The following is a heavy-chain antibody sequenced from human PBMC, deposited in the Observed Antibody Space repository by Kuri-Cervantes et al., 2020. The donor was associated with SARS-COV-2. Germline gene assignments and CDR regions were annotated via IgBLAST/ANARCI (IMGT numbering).Heavy chain of an antibody. J-gene: IGHJ6*02. Sequence: ASVKVSCKASGYTFTSYGISWVRQAPGQGLEWMGWISAYNGNTNYAQKLQGRVTMTTDTSTSTAYMELSSLRSEDTAVYYCATPYGSVVYYGIPYYYAMDVWGQGTTVTVSS. CDR2: ISAYNGNT. CDR1: GYTFTSYG. D-gene: IGHD3-10*01. CDR3: ATPYGSVVYYGIPYYYAMDV. V-gene: IGHV1-18*01.